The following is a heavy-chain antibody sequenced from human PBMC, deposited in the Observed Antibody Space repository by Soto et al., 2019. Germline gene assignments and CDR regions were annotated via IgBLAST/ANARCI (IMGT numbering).Heavy chain of an antibody. J-gene: IGHJ6*02. D-gene: IGHD3-3*01. CDR1: GFTFSSYA. CDR3: AREYDFWSGYYYYYGMDV. V-gene: IGHV3-30-3*01. CDR2: ISYDGSNK. Sequence: PGGSLRLSCAASGFTFSSYAMHWVRQAPGKGLEWVAVISYDGSNKYYADSVKGRFTISRDNSKNTLYLQMNSLRAEDTAVYYCAREYDFWSGYYYYYGMDVWGQGTTVNVSS.